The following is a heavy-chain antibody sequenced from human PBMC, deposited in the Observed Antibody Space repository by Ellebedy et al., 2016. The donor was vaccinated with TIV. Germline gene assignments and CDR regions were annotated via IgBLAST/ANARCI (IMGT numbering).Heavy chain of an antibody. Sequence: ASVKVSCKASGYTFTSYGISWVRQAPGQGLEWMGWISAYNGNTNYAQKLQGRVTMTTDTSTSTWYMELRSLRSYDTAVYVCARNGWTRPFDYWGQGTLVTVSS. CDR1: GYTFTSYG. D-gene: IGHD6-19*01. CDR3: ARNGWTRPFDY. CDR2: ISAYNGNT. V-gene: IGHV1-18*04. J-gene: IGHJ4*02.